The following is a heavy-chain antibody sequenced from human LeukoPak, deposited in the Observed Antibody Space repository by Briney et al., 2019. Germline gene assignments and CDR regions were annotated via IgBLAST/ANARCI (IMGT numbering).Heavy chain of an antibody. V-gene: IGHV1-24*01. Sequence: ASVKVSCKVSGYTLTELSMHWVPQAPGKGLERMGGFYPEDGETIYAQKFQGRVTMTEDTSTDTAYMELSSLRSEDTAVYYCATDGSKFFSCYVYWGQGTLVTVSS. D-gene: IGHD2-2*01. CDR1: GYTLTELS. CDR2: FYPEDGET. CDR3: ATDGSKFFSCYVY. J-gene: IGHJ4*02.